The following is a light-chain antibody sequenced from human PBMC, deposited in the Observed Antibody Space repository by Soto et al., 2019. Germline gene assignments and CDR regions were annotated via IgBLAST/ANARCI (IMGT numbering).Light chain of an antibody. CDR1: QSISSW. Sequence: DIQMTQSPSTLSASAGDRVTITCRASQSISSWLAWYQQKPGKAPKLLIYDASSLESGVPSRFSGSGSGTEFTLTISSLQPDDFATYYCQQYNSYPFTFGPGTKVDIK. CDR3: QQYNSYPFT. V-gene: IGKV1-5*01. CDR2: DAS. J-gene: IGKJ3*01.